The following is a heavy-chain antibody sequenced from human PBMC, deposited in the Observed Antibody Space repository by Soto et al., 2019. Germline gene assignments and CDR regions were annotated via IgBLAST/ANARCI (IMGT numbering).Heavy chain of an antibody. J-gene: IGHJ4*02. V-gene: IGHV3-23*01. CDR2: ISGSGGST. CDR3: AKDLYRTSTGPFDY. CDR1: GFTFNNYA. D-gene: IGHD3-16*02. Sequence: GGSLRLSCAASGFTFNNYAMSWVRQAPGKGLEWVSAISGSGGSTYYADSVKGRFTISRDNSKNTLYLQMNSLRAEDTAVYYCAKDLYRTSTGPFDYWGQGTLVTVSS.